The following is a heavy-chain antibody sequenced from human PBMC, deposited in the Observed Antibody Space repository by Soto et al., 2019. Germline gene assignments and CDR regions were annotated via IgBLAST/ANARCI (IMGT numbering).Heavy chain of an antibody. CDR1: GFTFSSYA. V-gene: IGHV3-23*01. CDR2: ISGSGGST. J-gene: IGHJ5*02. Sequence: GGALRLSCAASGFTFSSYAMSWVRQAPGKGLEWVSAISGSGGSTYYADSVKGRFTISRDNSKNTLYLQMNSLRAEDTAVYYCAKVHSCSGGSCYSPHWFDPWGQGTLVTVSS. D-gene: IGHD2-15*01. CDR3: AKVHSCSGGSCYSPHWFDP.